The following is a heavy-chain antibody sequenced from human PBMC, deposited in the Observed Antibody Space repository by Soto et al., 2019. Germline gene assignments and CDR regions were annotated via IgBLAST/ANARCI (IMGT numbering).Heavy chain of an antibody. J-gene: IGHJ6*02. CDR2: ISNDGVHT. D-gene: IGHD1-26*01. V-gene: IGHV3-64*02. CDR3: ARGHLPWDHHTYGMDV. CDR1: GVTFSTYC. Sequence: PGGSLRLSCVASGVTFSTYCLHWVRQAPGKGLEYLSAISNDGVHTYYADSVKGRFIISRDNSRDTLYLHMGSLRPEDMAVYYCARGHLPWDHHTYGMDVWGQGTTVTVS.